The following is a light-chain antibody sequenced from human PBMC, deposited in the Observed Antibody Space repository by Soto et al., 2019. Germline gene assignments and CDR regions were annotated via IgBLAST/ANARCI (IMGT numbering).Light chain of an antibody. CDR3: SLYTSGTLV. J-gene: IGLJ2*01. Sequence: QSALTQPPSVSGSPGQSVTISCTGTSSDAGSYDRVSWYQQPPGTAPKLLIYEVSNRPSGVPDRFSGSNSGDTASLTISGLQAEDEADYYCSLYTSGTLVFGGGTKLTVL. CDR2: EVS. CDR1: SSDAGSYDR. V-gene: IGLV2-18*01.